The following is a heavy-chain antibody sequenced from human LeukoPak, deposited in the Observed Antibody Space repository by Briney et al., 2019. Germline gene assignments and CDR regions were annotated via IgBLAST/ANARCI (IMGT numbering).Heavy chain of an antibody. CDR1: GFSFSSYE. CDR2: ISSSSGSTI. V-gene: IGHV3-48*03. D-gene: IGHD3-22*01. Sequence: GGSLRLSCAASGFSFSSYEMNWVRQAPGRGLEWVSYISSSSGSTIYYADSVKGRFTISRDNAKNSLYLQMNSLRAEDTAVYYCARDGDSSGYYYFDYWGQGTLVTVSS. CDR3: ARDGDSSGYYYFDY. J-gene: IGHJ4*02.